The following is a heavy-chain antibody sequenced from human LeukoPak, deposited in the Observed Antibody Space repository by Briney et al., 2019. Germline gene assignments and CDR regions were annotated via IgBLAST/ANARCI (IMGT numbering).Heavy chain of an antibody. J-gene: IGHJ5*02. Sequence: GASVKVSCKATGCTFTSYGISWVRQAPGQGLEWMGWISAYNGNTNYAQKLQGRVTMTTDTSTSTAYMELRSLRSDDTAVYYCARGLGYCSSTSCYLGWFDPWGQGTLVTVSS. V-gene: IGHV1-18*01. CDR2: ISAYNGNT. D-gene: IGHD2-2*01. CDR1: GCTFTSYG. CDR3: ARGLGYCSSTSCYLGWFDP.